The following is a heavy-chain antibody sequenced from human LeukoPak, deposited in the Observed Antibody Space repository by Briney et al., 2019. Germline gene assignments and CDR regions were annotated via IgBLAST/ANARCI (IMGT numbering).Heavy chain of an antibody. CDR2: VSGGGDNT. J-gene: IGHJ3*02. CDR3: ARDVGVDTAMVMDI. D-gene: IGHD5-18*01. V-gene: IGHV3-23*01. CDR1: GFIFTNYA. Sequence: TGGSLRLSCAASGFIFTNYAMSWVRQAPGKGLEWVSGVSGGGDNTYYADSVKGRFTISRDNSKNTLYLQMNSLRAEDTAVYYCARDVGVDTAMVMDIWGQGTMVTVSS.